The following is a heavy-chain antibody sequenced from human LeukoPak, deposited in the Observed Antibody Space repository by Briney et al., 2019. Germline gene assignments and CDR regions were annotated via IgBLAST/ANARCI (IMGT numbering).Heavy chain of an antibody. D-gene: IGHD5-12*01. CDR1: GYTFTGYY. CDR2: INPNSGGT. J-gene: IGHJ6*02. Sequence: ASVRVSCKASGYTFTGYYMHWVRQAPGQGLEWMGWINPNSGGTNYAQKFQGRVTMTRDTSISTAYMELSRLRSDDTAVYYCARDRVSGYSGYDYNYYYGMDVWGQGTTVTVSS. CDR3: ARDRVSGYSGYDYNYYYGMDV. V-gene: IGHV1-2*02.